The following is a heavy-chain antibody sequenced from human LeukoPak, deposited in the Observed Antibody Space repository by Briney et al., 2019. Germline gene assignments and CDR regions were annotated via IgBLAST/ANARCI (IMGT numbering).Heavy chain of an antibody. Sequence: PSETLSLTCAVYGGSFSGYYWSWIRQPPGKGLEWIGEINHSGSTNYNPSLKSRVTISVDTSKNQFYLKLSSVTAADTAVYYCARGMPYSSSWGQGTLVTVSS. CDR3: ARGMPYSSS. V-gene: IGHV4-34*01. CDR1: GGSFSGYY. CDR2: INHSGST. D-gene: IGHD6-13*01. J-gene: IGHJ1*01.